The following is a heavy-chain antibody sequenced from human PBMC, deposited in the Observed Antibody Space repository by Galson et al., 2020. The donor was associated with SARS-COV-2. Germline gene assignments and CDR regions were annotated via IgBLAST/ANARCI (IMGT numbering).Heavy chain of an antibody. V-gene: IGHV3-66*01. J-gene: IGHJ3*02. D-gene: IGHD6-19*01. CDR1: GFSVSSNY. CDR2: IYTANSGGRT. CDR3: ARGVRGSSGCLDI. Sequence: TGGSLRLSCAASGFSVSSNYMSWVRQSPGKGLERVSVIYTANSGGRTFYADSVKGRFTISRDSSKNTLYLQMHSLRVEDMAVYYCARGVRGSSGCLDIWGQGTMVTFSS.